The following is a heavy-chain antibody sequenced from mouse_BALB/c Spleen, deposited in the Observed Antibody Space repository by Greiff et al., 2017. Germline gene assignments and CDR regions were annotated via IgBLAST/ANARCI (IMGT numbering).Heavy chain of an antibody. Sequence: QVQLKQSGPGLVAPSQSLSITCTVSGFSLTDYGVSWIRQPPGKGLEWLGVIWGGGSTYYNSALKSRLSISKDNSKSQVFLKMNSLQTDDTAMYYCAKHVYYYGSSPYAMDYWGQGTSVTVSS. CDR2: IWGGGST. V-gene: IGHV2-6-5*01. CDR3: AKHVYYYGSSPYAMDY. J-gene: IGHJ4*01. D-gene: IGHD1-1*01. CDR1: GFSLTDYG.